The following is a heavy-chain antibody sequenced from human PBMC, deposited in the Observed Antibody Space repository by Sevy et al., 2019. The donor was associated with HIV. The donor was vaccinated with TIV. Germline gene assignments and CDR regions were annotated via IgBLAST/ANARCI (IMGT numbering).Heavy chain of an antibody. CDR3: ARAPDPAGRGTRCYYFDY. D-gene: IGHD6-13*01. CDR1: GFTFSSYA. J-gene: IGHJ4*02. V-gene: IGHV3-23*01. CDR2: TSARDSST. Sequence: GGSLRLSCVASGFTFSSYAVSWVRQAPGKGLEWVAATSARDSSTYHADSVRGRFTISRDNSKNTLYLQMNSLRAGDTAVYYCARAPDPAGRGTRCYYFDYWGQGTLVTVSS.